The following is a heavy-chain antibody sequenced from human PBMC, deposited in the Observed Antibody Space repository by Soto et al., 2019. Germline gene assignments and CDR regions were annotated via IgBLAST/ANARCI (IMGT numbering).Heavy chain of an antibody. CDR1: GGSISSYY. D-gene: IGHD6-6*01. CDR3: ARVRIAARTGAYGMDV. CDR2: IYTSGST. Sequence: LSLTCTVSGGSISSYYWSWIRQPAGKGLEWIGRIYTSGSTNYNPSLKSRVTMSVDTSKNQFSLKLSSVTAADTAVYYCARVRIAARTGAYGMDVWGQGTTVTVSS. V-gene: IGHV4-4*07. J-gene: IGHJ6*02.